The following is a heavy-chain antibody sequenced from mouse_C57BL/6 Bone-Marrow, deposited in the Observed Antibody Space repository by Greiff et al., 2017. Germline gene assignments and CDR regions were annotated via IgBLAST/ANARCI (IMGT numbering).Heavy chain of an antibody. CDR2: INPNNGGT. CDR3: ARWLLRGYAMDY. D-gene: IGHD2-3*01. CDR1: GYTFTDYN. J-gene: IGHJ4*01. Sequence: EVKLMESGPELVKPGASVKMSCKASGYTFTDYNMHWVKQSHGKSLEWIGYINPNNGGTSYNQKFKGKATLTVNKSSSTAYMELRSLTSEDSAVYYCARWLLRGYAMDYWGQGTSVTVSS. V-gene: IGHV1-22*01.